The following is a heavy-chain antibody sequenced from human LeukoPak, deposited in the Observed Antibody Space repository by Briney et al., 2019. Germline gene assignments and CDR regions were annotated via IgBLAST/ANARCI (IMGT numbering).Heavy chain of an antibody. J-gene: IGHJ6*03. CDR3: VRYGDSAYYYYMDV. CDR2: INWSGGST. D-gene: IGHD4-17*01. CDR1: GFTFDAYG. V-gene: IGHV3-20*04. Sequence: GGSLRLSCAASGFTFDAYGMSWVRQAPGKGLEWVSGINWSGGSTGYADSVTGRFTISRDNAKNSLYLQMNSLRAEDTALYYCVRYGDSAYYYYMDVWGKGTTVTVSS.